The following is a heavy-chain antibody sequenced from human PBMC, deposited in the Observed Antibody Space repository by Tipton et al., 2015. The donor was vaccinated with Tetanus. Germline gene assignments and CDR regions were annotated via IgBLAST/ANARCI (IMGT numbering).Heavy chain of an antibody. CDR1: GFTFSNFV. J-gene: IGHJ4*01. CDR2: ISYDGSKK. CDR3: ARDRRGGLWLDGGFDY. D-gene: IGHD3-10*01. Sequence: SLRLSCAASGFTFSNFVIHWVRQAPGKGLESVAIISYDGSKKYYADSVKGRFTISRDNSKNALYLQMNSLRVEDTAMYYCARDRRGGLWLDGGFDYWGHGTLVTVSS. V-gene: IGHV3-30-3*01.